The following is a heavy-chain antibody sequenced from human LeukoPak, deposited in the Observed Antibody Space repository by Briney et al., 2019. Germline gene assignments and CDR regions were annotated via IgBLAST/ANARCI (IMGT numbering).Heavy chain of an antibody. Sequence: ASVKVSCKASGYTFTSYGISWVRQAPGQGLEWMGWSSGYNGNTNYAQKLQGRVTMTTDTSTSTAYMELRSLRSDDTAVYYCARAYTDSSGWYKDDAFDIWGQGTMVTVSS. J-gene: IGHJ3*02. D-gene: IGHD6-19*01. CDR3: ARAYTDSSGWYKDDAFDI. CDR1: GYTFTSYG. CDR2: SSGYNGNT. V-gene: IGHV1-18*01.